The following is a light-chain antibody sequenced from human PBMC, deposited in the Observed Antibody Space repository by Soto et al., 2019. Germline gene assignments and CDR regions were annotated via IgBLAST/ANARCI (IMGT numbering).Light chain of an antibody. CDR3: ATWDDSLNGYV. CDR1: NSNIGSNT. J-gene: IGLJ1*01. V-gene: IGLV1-44*01. Sequence: QSVLTQPPSASGTPGQRVTISCSGGNSNIGSNTVNWYQQLPGTAPKLLIYNNNQRPSGVPDRFSGSKSGTSASLAISGLQSEDVADYYCATWDDSLNGYVFGTGTKVTVL. CDR2: NNN.